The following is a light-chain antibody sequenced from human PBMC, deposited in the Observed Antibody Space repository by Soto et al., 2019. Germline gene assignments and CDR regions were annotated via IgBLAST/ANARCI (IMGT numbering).Light chain of an antibody. J-gene: IGLJ1*01. CDR2: GNS. V-gene: IGLV1-40*01. Sequence: QAVVAQPPSVSGAPGQKVTISCTGSSSNIGAGYDLHWYQQLPGTAPKLLLYGNSNRPSGVPDRFSGSKSGTSASLAITGLQAEDEADYYCQSYDSSLSAYVFGTGTNSPS. CDR1: SSNIGAGYD. CDR3: QSYDSSLSAYV.